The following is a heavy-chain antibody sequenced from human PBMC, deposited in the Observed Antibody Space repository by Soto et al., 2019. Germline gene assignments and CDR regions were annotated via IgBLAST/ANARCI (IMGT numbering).Heavy chain of an antibody. CDR1: GVSISSSRYY. CDR2: IYYSGNT. CDR3: ARHRSSGWYVDFDY. D-gene: IGHD6-19*01. J-gene: IGHJ4*02. Sequence: SETLSLTCAVSGVSISSSRYYWGWIRQSPGKGLEWIGSIYYSGNTQYNPSLKSRVTISVDTSKSQFSLNLTSVTAADSAVYYCARHRSSGWYVDFDYWGQGTLVTVSS. V-gene: IGHV4-39*01.